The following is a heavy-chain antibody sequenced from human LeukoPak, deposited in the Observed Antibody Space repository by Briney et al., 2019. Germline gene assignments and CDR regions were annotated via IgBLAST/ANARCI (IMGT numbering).Heavy chain of an antibody. CDR2: IKQDGSEK. V-gene: IGHV3-7*01. CDR3: ARWEYSSSWLNWYFDL. D-gene: IGHD6-13*01. J-gene: IGHJ2*01. Sequence: GGSLRLSCAASGFTFSNYWMNWVRQAPGKGLEWVAVIKQDGSEKYYVDSVKGRFTISRDNAKDSLYLQMNSLRAEDMALYYCARWEYSSSWLNWYFDLWGRGTLVTVSS. CDR1: GFTFSNYW.